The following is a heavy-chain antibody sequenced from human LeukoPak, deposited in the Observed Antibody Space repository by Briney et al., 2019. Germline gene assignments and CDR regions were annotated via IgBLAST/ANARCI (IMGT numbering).Heavy chain of an antibody. J-gene: IGHJ4*02. CDR2: IRGSGGST. CDR1: GFTFSSYA. V-gene: IGHV3-23*01. D-gene: IGHD3-16*01. Sequence: HPGGSLRLSCAASGFTFSSYAMSWVRQAPGKGLEWVSAIRGSGGSTCYADSVKGRFTISRDNSKNTLYLQMNSLRAEDTAVYYCAKVALWGDYVWGTEYYFDYWGQGTLVTVSS. CDR3: AKVALWGDYVWGTEYYFDY.